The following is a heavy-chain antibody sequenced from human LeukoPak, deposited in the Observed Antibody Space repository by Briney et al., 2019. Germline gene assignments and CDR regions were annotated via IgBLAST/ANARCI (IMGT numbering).Heavy chain of an antibody. CDR1: GGSISSGGYY. Sequence: PSQTLSLTCTVSGGSISSGGYYWGWGRQHPGKGLEWVGYIYYSGSTYYNPSLKSRVTISVDTSKNQFSLKLSSVTAADTAVYYCARGYYYDSSGYWYYFDYWGQGTLVTVSS. V-gene: IGHV4-31*03. CDR2: IYYSGST. J-gene: IGHJ4*02. D-gene: IGHD3-22*01. CDR3: ARGYYYDSSGYWYYFDY.